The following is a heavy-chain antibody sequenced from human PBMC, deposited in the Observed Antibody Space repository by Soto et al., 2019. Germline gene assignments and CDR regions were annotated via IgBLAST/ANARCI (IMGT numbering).Heavy chain of an antibody. CDR3: ATVPRYSSSWRLGKWFDP. CDR2: INHSGIT. Sequence: SETLSLTCAVYGGSFSGYYCSWIRQPPWKGLEWIGEINHSGITNYNPSLKSRVTISVDTSKNQFSLKLSSVTAADTAVYYCATVPRYSSSWRLGKWFDPLGQGTLVTVCS. J-gene: IGHJ5*02. V-gene: IGHV4-34*01. CDR1: GGSFSGYY. D-gene: IGHD6-13*01.